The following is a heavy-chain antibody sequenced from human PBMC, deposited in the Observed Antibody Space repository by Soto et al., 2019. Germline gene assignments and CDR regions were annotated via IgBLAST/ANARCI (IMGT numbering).Heavy chain of an antibody. Sequence: SVKVSCKASGGTFSSYAISWVRQAPGQGLEWMGGIIPIFGTANYAQKFQGRVTITADEFTSAVYMELSSLRSEETAVYYCSERYCSGGRCYAGVLSWFDPWG. CDR1: GGTFSSYA. V-gene: IGHV1-69*13. CDR3: SERYCSGGRCYAGVLSWFDP. J-gene: IGHJ5*02. CDR2: IIPIFGTA. D-gene: IGHD2-15*01.